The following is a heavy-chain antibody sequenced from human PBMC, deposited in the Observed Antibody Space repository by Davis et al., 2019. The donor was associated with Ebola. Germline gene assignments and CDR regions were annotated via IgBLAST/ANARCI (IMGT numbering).Heavy chain of an antibody. Sequence: MPSETLSLTCTVSGGSISSYYWSWIRQPPGQGLEWIGYIYYSGSTNYNPSLKSRVTISVDTSKNQFSLKLSSVTAADTAVYYCARGGITMVRGVTRNWFDPWGQGTLVTVSS. CDR2: IYYSGST. CDR3: ARGGITMVRGVTRNWFDP. J-gene: IGHJ5*02. V-gene: IGHV4-59*08. D-gene: IGHD3-10*01. CDR1: GGSISSYY.